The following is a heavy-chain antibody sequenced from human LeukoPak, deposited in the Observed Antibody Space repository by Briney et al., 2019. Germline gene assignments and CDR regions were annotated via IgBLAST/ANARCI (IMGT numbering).Heavy chain of an antibody. CDR3: ARAPEYYYGSGSYYNDY. J-gene: IGHJ4*02. D-gene: IGHD3-10*01. CDR1: GGTFRSYA. CDR2: IIPIFGTA. Sequence: GASVKVSCKASGGTFRSYAISWVRQAPGQGLEWMGGIIPIFGTANYAQKFQGRVTITADDSTSTAYMELSSLRSEDTAVYYCARAPEYYYGSGSYYNDYWGQGTLVTVSS. V-gene: IGHV1-69*13.